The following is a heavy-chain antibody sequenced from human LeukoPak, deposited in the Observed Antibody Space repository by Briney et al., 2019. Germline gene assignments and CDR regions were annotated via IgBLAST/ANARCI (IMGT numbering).Heavy chain of an antibody. D-gene: IGHD1-26*01. CDR1: GFTFSRYG. CDR2: IRFDGSNK. CDR3: AKFDNRIVGAASFNY. J-gene: IGHJ4*02. Sequence: GRSLRLSCAASGFTFSRYGIHWVRQAPGKGLEWVAFIRFDGSNKYYADSVKGRLTISRDNSKNTLYLQMNSLRGEDTAVYYCAKFDNRIVGAASFNYWGQGTLVTVSS. V-gene: IGHV3-30*02.